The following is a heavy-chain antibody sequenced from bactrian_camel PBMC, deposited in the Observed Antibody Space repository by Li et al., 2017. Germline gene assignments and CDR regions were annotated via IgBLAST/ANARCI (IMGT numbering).Heavy chain of an antibody. D-gene: IGHD2*01. CDR2: ISMDGKST. Sequence: VQLVESGGGLVQPGGSLTLSCAASGYTFSSYSVDWVRQAPEKGLEWVSSISMDGKSTFYSNSVKGRFTISRDNAKAMFYLQMSSLKTEDTAVYYCRADCRRDVYYVDTYWGQGTQVTV. CDR1: GYTFSSYS. V-gene: IGHV3S40*01. CDR3: RADCRRDVYYVDTY. J-gene: IGHJ4*01.